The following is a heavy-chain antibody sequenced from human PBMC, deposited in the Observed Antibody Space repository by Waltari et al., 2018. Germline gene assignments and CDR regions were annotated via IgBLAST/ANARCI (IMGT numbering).Heavy chain of an antibody. CDR3: AREEYYYDSSGSYAFDI. J-gene: IGHJ3*02. Sequence: VQLVQSGAEVKKPGATVKISCKASGYTFTSYYMHWVRQAPGQGLEWMGIINPSGGSTSYAQKFQGRVTMTRDTSTSTVYMELSSLRSEDTAVYYCAREEYYYDSSGSYAFDIWGQGTMVTVSS. CDR2: INPSGGST. D-gene: IGHD3-22*01. V-gene: IGHV1-46*01. CDR1: GYTFTSYY.